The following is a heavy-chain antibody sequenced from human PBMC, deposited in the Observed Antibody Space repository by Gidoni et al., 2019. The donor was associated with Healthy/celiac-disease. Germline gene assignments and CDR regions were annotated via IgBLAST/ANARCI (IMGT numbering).Heavy chain of an antibody. V-gene: IGHV1-18*01. J-gene: IGHJ6*02. Sequence: QVQLVQSGAEVKKPGASVKVSCKASGYTFTSYGISWVRQATGQGLEWMGWISAYNGNTNYAQKLQGRVTMTTDTSTSTAYMELRSLRSDDTAVYYCARARYCGGDCYLYYGMDVWGQGTTVTVSS. CDR2: ISAYNGNT. CDR1: GYTFTSYG. CDR3: ARARYCGGDCYLYYGMDV. D-gene: IGHD2-21*02.